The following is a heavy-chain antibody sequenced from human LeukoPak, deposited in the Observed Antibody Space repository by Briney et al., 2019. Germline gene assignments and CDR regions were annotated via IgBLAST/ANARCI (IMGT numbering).Heavy chain of an antibody. CDR2: ITSSGSTI. Sequence: GGSLRLSCAASGFTFSDYYMSWIRQAPGKGLEWVSYITSSGSTIYYADSVKGWFTISRDNAKNSLYLQMNSLRAEDTAVYYCARRHYYDTSGLDYWGQGTLVTVSS. J-gene: IGHJ4*02. CDR3: ARRHYYDTSGLDY. CDR1: GFTFSDYY. D-gene: IGHD3-22*01. V-gene: IGHV3-11*01.